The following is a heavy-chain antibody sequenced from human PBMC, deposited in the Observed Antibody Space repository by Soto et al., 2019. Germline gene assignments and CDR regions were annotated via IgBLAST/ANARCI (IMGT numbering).Heavy chain of an antibody. CDR3: ARGVGATIFEQGYYMDV. CDR1: GYTFTSYA. Sequence: ASVKVSCKASGYTFTSYAMHWVRQAPGQRLEWMGWINAGNGNTKYSQKFQGRVTITRDTSASTAYMELSSLRSEDTAVYYCARGVGATIFEQGYYMDVWGKGTTVTVSS. V-gene: IGHV1-3*01. CDR2: INAGNGNT. D-gene: IGHD1-26*01. J-gene: IGHJ6*03.